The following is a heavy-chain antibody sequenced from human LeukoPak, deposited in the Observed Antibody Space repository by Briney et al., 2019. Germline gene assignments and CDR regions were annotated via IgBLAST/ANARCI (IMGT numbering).Heavy chain of an antibody. CDR2: ISSSSSYI. Sequence: GGSLRLSCAASGFTFSSYSMNWVRQAPGKGLEWVSSISSSSSYIYYADSVKGRFTISRDNSKNTLYLQMNSLRAEDTAVYYCAKDVSVYQLLLDAFDIWGQGTMVTVSS. D-gene: IGHD2-2*01. J-gene: IGHJ3*02. CDR3: AKDVSVYQLLLDAFDI. CDR1: GFTFSSYS. V-gene: IGHV3-21*04.